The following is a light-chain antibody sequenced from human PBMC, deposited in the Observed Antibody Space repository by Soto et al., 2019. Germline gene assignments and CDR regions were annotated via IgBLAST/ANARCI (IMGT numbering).Light chain of an antibody. J-gene: IGLJ2*01. V-gene: IGLV2-14*01. CDR3: QSYDTSLSGWVI. CDR2: EVS. Sequence: QSVLTQPASVSGSPGQSITISCTGTSSDVGGYNYVSWYQRHPGKAPKLMIYEVSNRPSGVSNRFSGSKSGNTASLTISGLQAEDGADYYCQSYDTSLSGWVIFGGGTKLTVL. CDR1: SSDVGGYNY.